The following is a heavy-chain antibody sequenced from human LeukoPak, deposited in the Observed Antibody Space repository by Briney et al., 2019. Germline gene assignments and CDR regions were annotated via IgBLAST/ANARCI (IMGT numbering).Heavy chain of an antibody. CDR2: IYYSGST. J-gene: IGHJ5*02. D-gene: IGHD3-22*01. Sequence: SETLSLTCTVSGGSISSYYWSWIRQPPGKGLEWIGCIYYSGSTNYNPSLKSRVTISVDTSKNQFSLKLSSVTVGDTAVYYCARDLGSYYYDSSGYGRLDPWGQGTLVTVSS. V-gene: IGHV4-59*01. CDR3: ARDLGSYYYDSSGYGRLDP. CDR1: GGSISSYY.